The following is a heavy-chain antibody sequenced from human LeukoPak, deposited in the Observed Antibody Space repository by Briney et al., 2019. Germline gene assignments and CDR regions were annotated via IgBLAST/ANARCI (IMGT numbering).Heavy chain of an antibody. CDR1: GFIFSNYA. D-gene: IGHD3-9*01. Sequence: GRSLRLSSAASGFIFSNYAMSWVRQAPGKGLEWVSAIGGRDGGTYYADSVKGRFTVSRDDPKNTLYLQMNTLRVEDTAVYYCAKWGHYDILTGYYDSDYWGHGTLVTVSS. CDR2: IGGRDGGT. J-gene: IGHJ4*01. V-gene: IGHV3-23*01. CDR3: AKWGHYDILTGYYDSDY.